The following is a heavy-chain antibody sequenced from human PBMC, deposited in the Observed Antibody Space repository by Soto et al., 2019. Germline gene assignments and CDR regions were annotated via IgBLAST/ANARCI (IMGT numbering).Heavy chain of an antibody. J-gene: IGHJ6*02. CDR3: ARDLPYSSSWYYYYGMDV. V-gene: IGHV3-74*01. Sequence: PGGSLRLSCAASGSTFSSYWMHWVRQAPGKGLVWVSRINSDGSSTSYADSVKGRFTISRDNAKNTLYLQMNSLRAEDTAVYYCARDLPYSSSWYYYYGMDVWGQGTTVTVSS. CDR2: INSDGSST. CDR1: GSTFSSYW. D-gene: IGHD6-13*01.